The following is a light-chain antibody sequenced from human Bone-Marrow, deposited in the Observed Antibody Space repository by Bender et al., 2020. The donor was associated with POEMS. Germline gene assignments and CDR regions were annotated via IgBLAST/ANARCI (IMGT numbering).Light chain of an antibody. J-gene: IGLJ3*02. CDR3: ISYTSSSTLV. CDR1: SSDIGGYNY. Sequence: QSALTQPASVSGSPGQSITISCTGTSSDIGGYNYVSWYQQHPGKAPKLMILDVNNRPSGVSNRFSGSKSGNTASLTIYGLQAEDEADYFCISYTSSSTLVFGGGTKLTVL. CDR2: DVN. V-gene: IGLV2-14*03.